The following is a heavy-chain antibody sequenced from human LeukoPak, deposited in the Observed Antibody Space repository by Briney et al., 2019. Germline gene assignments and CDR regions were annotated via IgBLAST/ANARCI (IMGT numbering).Heavy chain of an antibody. CDR2: IYYSGST. J-gene: IGHJ4*02. CDR1: GVSMSSLY. D-gene: IGHD6-6*01. CDR3: ARHRAYSSSSPFHY. Sequence: PSETLSLTCSVCGVSMSSLYWSWLRQPPGKGVEGIGYIYYSGSTNYNHSLKSRVPMFINMSTLQFSLILRSVTAADTAAYYCARHRAYSSSSPFHYWGQGTLVTVSS. V-gene: IGHV4-59*08.